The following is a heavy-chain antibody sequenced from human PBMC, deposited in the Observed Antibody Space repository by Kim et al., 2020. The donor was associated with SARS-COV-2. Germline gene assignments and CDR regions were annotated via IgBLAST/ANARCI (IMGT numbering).Heavy chain of an antibody. Sequence: GGSLRLSCAASGFTFSSYAMSWVRQAPGKGLEWVSAIIGSGGSTYYADSVKGRFTISRDNSKNTLYLQMNSLRAEDTAVYYCAKPSSGWNYGMDVWGQGTTVTVSS. CDR3: AKPSSGWNYGMDV. CDR2: IIGSGGST. V-gene: IGHV3-23*01. D-gene: IGHD6-19*01. CDR1: GFTFSSYA. J-gene: IGHJ6*02.